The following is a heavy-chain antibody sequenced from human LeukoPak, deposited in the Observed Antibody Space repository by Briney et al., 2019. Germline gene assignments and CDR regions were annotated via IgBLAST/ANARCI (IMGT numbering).Heavy chain of an antibody. CDR2: ISSSSSTI. D-gene: IGHD2-15*01. CDR1: GFTFSSYS. J-gene: IGHJ4*02. CDR3: ARDADSIGGGSCYGI. V-gene: IGHV3-48*01. Sequence: GGSLRLSCAASGFTFSSYSMNWVRQAPGKGLEWVSYISSSSSTIYYADSVKGRFTISRDNAKNSLYLQMNSLRAEDTAVYYCARDADSIGGGSCYGIWGQGTLVTVSS.